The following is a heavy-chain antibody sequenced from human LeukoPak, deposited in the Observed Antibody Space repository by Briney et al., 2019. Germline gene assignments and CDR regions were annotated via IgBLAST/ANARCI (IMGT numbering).Heavy chain of an antibody. CDR3: AREYYDSSGYYDNWFDP. Sequence: PGGSLRLSCAASGFTFSLYAMNWVRQAPGKGLEWVSYIDSGSDDIHYADSVRGRFTTSRDNAKNSLYLQMNSLRAEDTAVYYCAREYYDSSGYYDNWFDPWGQGTLVTVSS. CDR2: IDSGSDDI. V-gene: IGHV3-21*05. D-gene: IGHD3-22*01. J-gene: IGHJ5*02. CDR1: GFTFSLYA.